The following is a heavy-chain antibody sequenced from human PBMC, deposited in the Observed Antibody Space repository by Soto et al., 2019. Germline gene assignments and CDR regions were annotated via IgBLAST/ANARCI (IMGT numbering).Heavy chain of an antibody. CDR2: VSHDGNNQ. J-gene: IGHJ2*01. D-gene: IGHD2-21*01. CDR3: ARDGATQMWRPWYFDL. CDR1: GFTFSNYA. Sequence: QVQLVESGGGVVQPGRSLRLSCAVSGFTFSNYAMHWLRQAPGKGLEWVAIVSHDGNNQYYADSAKGRFTISRDNSENTLYLQMNSLRTEDTAVFYCARDGATQMWRPWYFDLWGRGTLVTVSS. V-gene: IGHV3-30-3*01.